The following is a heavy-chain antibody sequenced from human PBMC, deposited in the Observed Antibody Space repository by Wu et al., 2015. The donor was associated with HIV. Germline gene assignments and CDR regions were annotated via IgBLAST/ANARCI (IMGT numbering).Heavy chain of an antibody. CDR3: ARSYYDILTGYYIHGMDV. CDR2: ISPYNGNT. Sequence: QVQLVQSGAEVKKPGASVKVSCKASGYTFANFAISWVRQAPGQGLEWMGWISPYNGNTNSAQKLQDRVTMTTDTSTSTAYMELRSLRSDDTAVYYCARSYYDILTGYYIHGMDVWGQGTTVTVSS. J-gene: IGHJ6*02. D-gene: IGHD3-9*01. CDR1: GYTFANFA. V-gene: IGHV1-18*01.